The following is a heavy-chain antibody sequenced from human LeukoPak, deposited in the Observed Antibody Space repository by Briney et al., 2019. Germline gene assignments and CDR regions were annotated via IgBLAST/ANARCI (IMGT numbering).Heavy chain of an antibody. D-gene: IGHD6-19*01. J-gene: IGHJ6*03. CDR1: GHSFTSYW. CDR2: IYPGDSDT. CDR3: ARLYMGERIAVAGTHYYYYYMDV. V-gene: IGHV5-51*01. Sequence: GESLKISCKGSGHSFTSYWIGWVRQMPGKGLEWMGIIYPGDSDTRYSPSFQGQVTISADKSISTAYLQWSSLKASDTAMYYCARLYMGERIAVAGTHYYYYYMDVWGKGTTVTVSS.